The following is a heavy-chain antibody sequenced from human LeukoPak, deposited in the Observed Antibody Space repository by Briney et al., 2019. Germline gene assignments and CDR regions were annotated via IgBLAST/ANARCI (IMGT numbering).Heavy chain of an antibody. CDR1: GGSISSYY. CDR2: IYDSGST. J-gene: IGHJ4*02. CDR3: AREGYYGSGNPDY. V-gene: IGHV4-59*01. Sequence: SETLSLTCTVSGGSISSYYWSWIRQPPGKGLEWIGHIYDSGSTNYNPSLKSRVTMSLDTSKSQFSLKLSSVTAADTAVYYCAREGYYGSGNPDYWGQGTLVTVSS. D-gene: IGHD3-10*01.